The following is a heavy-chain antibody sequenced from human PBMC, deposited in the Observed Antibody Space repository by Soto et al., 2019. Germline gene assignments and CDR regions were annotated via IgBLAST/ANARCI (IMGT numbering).Heavy chain of an antibody. V-gene: IGHV3-23*01. CDR3: ARDAGTTALSTYYFDY. CDR2: ISGSGGST. CDR1: GFTFSSYA. J-gene: IGHJ4*02. D-gene: IGHD1-1*01. Sequence: GGSLRLSCAAPGFTFSSYAMSWVRQAPGKGLEWVSAISGSGGSTYYADSVKGRFTISRDNSKNTLYLQMNSLRAEDTAVYYCARDAGTTALSTYYFDYWGQGTLVTVSS.